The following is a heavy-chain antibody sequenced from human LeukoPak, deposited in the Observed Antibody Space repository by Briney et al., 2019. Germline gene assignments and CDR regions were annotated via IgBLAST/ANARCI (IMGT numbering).Heavy chain of an antibody. CDR3: AKDPQNYGDYVDGLFDY. CDR1: GFTFSSYG. V-gene: IGHV3-33*06. D-gene: IGHD4-17*01. CDR2: IWYDGSNK. Sequence: GGSLXLSCAASGFTFSSYGMHWVRQAPGKGLEWVAVIWYDGSNKYYADSVKGRFTISRDNSKNPLYLQMNSLRAEDTAVYYCAKDPQNYGDYVDGLFDYWGQGTLVTVSS. J-gene: IGHJ4*02.